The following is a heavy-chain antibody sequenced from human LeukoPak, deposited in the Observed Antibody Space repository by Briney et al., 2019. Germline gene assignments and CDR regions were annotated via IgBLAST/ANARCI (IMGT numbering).Heavy chain of an antibody. CDR2: ISGSGGST. J-gene: IGHJ3*02. Sequence: PGGSLRLSCAAFGFTFSSYAMSWVRQAPGKGLEWVSAISGSGGSTYYADSVKGRFTISRDNSKNTLYLQMNSLRAEDTAVYYCAIRPYYYGSGTPPGAFDIWGQGTMVTASS. CDR3: AIRPYYYGSGTPPGAFDI. V-gene: IGHV3-23*01. CDR1: GFTFSSYA. D-gene: IGHD3-10*01.